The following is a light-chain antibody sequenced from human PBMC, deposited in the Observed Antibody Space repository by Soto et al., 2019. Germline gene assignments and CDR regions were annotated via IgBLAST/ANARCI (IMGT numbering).Light chain of an antibody. Sequence: DIQMSQSPSTLSASVGDRVTITCRASQSINNWLAWYQQKPGKAPKLLSYDASTLDIGVTSRFSGSGVGPEFSLTITSQQPDDFATFYCQHYKSYSYTFGKGNKLYVK. V-gene: IGKV1-5*01. J-gene: IGKJ2*01. CDR3: QHYKSYSYT. CDR2: DAS. CDR1: QSINNW.